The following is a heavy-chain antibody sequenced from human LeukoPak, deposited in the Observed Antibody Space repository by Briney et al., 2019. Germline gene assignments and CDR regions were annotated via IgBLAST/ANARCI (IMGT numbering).Heavy chain of an antibody. D-gene: IGHD3-10*01. CDR3: ARHQGSGSYYNCLDY. CDR1: GGSISSSNYY. Sequence: SGTLSLTCTVSGGSISSSNYYWGWIRQPPGKGLEWIGSIYYSGSTYYNPSLKSRVTISVDTSKNRISLKLSSVTAADTALYYCARHQGSGSYYNCLDYWGQGTLVTVSS. V-gene: IGHV4-39*01. J-gene: IGHJ4*02. CDR2: IYYSGST.